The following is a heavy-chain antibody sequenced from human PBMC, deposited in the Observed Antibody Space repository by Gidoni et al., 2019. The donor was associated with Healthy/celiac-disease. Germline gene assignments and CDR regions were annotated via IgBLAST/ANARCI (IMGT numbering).Heavy chain of an antibody. CDR2: IYHSGST. J-gene: IGHJ4*02. V-gene: IGHV4-38-2*02. D-gene: IGHD4-4*01. CDR1: GYSISSGYY. Sequence: QVQLQESGPGLVTPSETLSLTCTVSGYSISSGYYWGWIRQPPGKGLEWIGSIYHSGSTYYNPSLKSRVTISVDTSKNQFSLKLSSVTAADTAVYYCAREVTTVTTTDYWGQGTLVTVSS. CDR3: AREVTTVTTTDY.